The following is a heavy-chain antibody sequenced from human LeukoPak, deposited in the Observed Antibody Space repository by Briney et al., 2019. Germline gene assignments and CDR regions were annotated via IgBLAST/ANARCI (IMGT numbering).Heavy chain of an antibody. J-gene: IGHJ4*02. CDR3: AKARWGYCSGGSCYGFDY. CDR1: GFTFSSYG. V-gene: IGHV3-23*01. Sequence: GGSLRLSCAASGFTFSSYGMHWVRQAPGKGLEWVSAISGSGGSTYYADSVKGRFTISRDNSKNTLYLQMNSLRAEDTAVYYCAKARWGYCSGGSCYGFDYWGQGTLVTVSS. D-gene: IGHD2-15*01. CDR2: ISGSGGST.